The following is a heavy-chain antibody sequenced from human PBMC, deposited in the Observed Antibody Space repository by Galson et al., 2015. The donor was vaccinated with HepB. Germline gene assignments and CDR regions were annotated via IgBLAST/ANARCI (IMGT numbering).Heavy chain of an antibody. J-gene: IGHJ6*03. CDR1: GYTFTSYA. CDR2: INTNTGNP. Sequence: SVKVSCKASGYTFTSYAMNWVRQAPGQGLEWMGWINTNTGNPTYAQGFTGRFVFSLDTSVSTAYLQISSLKAEDTAVYYCARELYGDSHYYYYYMDVWGKGTTVTVSS. D-gene: IGHD4-17*01. CDR3: ARELYGDSHYYYYYMDV. V-gene: IGHV7-4-1*02.